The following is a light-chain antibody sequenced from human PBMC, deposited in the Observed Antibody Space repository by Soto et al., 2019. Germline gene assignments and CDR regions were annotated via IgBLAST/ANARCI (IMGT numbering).Light chain of an antibody. CDR1: QSVSSSY. CDR3: QQYGSSPIT. V-gene: IGKV3-20*01. J-gene: IGKJ3*01. CDR2: GAS. Sequence: EIVLTQSPGSLSLSRGERATLSCRGSQSVSSSYLAWYQQKPGQAPRLLIYGASSRATGIPDRFSGSGSGTDFTLTISRLKPEDFAVYYCQQYGSSPITFGPGTKVDIK.